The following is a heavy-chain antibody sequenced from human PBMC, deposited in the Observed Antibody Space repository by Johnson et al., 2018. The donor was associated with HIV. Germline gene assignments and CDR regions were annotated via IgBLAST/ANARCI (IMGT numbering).Heavy chain of an antibody. CDR1: GFTVSSNY. CDR2: IYSGGST. V-gene: IGHV3-66*01. D-gene: IGHD3-10*01. CDR3: AKALRITMVQVYHRGGDAFDI. J-gene: IGHJ3*02. Sequence: VQLVESGGGVVQPGRSLRLSCAASGFTVSSNYMSGVRQAPGTGLEWVSLIYSGGSTYYADSVKGRFTISRDNSKNKLSLPMNSLRAEDTAVYYCAKALRITMVQVYHRGGDAFDIWGQGTMVTVSS.